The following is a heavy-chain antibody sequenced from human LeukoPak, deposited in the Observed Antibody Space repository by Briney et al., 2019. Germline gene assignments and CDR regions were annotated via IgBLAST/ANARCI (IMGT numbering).Heavy chain of an antibody. CDR2: INNDGSST. J-gene: IGHJ6*02. CDR1: GFTFRSHW. D-gene: IGHD3-16*01. V-gene: IGHV3-74*01. CDR3: ARDIWSNGLDV. Sequence: GGSLRLSCAASGFTFRSHWMHWVRQAPGKGLVWVSRINNDGSSTTYADSVKSRFTISRDNAKNTLYLQMNSLRAENTAVYFCARDIWSNGLDVWGQGTTVTVSS.